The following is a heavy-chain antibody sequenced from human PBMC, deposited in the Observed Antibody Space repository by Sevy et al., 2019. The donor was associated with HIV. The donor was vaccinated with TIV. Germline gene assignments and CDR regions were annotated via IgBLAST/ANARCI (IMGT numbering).Heavy chain of an antibody. J-gene: IGHJ6*03. CDR3: AREIVLVPAAMGALHYYYYMDV. Sequence: SETLSLTCTVSGGSISSYYWSWIRQPPGKGLEWIGYIYYSGSTNYNPSLKSRVTISVDTSKNQFSLKLSSVTAADTAVYYCAREIVLVPAAMGALHYYYYMDVWGKGTTVTVSS. V-gene: IGHV4-59*01. CDR1: GGSISSYY. CDR2: IYYSGST. D-gene: IGHD2-2*01.